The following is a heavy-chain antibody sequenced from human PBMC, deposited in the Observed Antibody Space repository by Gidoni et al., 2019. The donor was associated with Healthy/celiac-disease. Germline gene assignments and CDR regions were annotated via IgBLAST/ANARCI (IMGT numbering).Heavy chain of an antibody. CDR3: ARGNGIQLWLDY. V-gene: IGHV4-34*01. Sequence: QVQLQQWGAGQLKPSETLSLTWAVYGCSFSGYYWCWIRQPPGKGLEWIGEINHSGSTNYNPALKSRVTISVDTYKNQFSLKLSSVTAADTAVYYCARGNGIQLWLDYWGQGTMVTVSS. J-gene: IGHJ4*02. CDR1: GCSFSGYY. D-gene: IGHD5-18*01. CDR2: INHSGST.